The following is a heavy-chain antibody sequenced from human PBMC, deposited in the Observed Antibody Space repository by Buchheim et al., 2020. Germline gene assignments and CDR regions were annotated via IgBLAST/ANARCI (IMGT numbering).Heavy chain of an antibody. CDR1: GFTFSTYN. CDR2: VSSSSTM. D-gene: IGHD1-14*01. Sequence: EVQLVESGGGLVQPGGSLRLSCAASGFTFSTYNMNWVRQAPGKGLEWVSFVSSSSTMHYADSVKGRFTISRDNAKNSLYLQMNSLRVEDTAVYYCSRAEDYWGQGTL. J-gene: IGHJ4*02. V-gene: IGHV3-48*01. CDR3: SRAEDY.